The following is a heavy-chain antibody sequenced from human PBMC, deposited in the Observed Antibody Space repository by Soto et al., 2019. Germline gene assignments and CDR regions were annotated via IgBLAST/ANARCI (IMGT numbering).Heavy chain of an antibody. J-gene: IGHJ6*02. D-gene: IGHD3-3*01. Sequence: ASVKVSCKASGYTFTGYYMHWVRQAPGQGLEWMGWINPNSGGTNYAQKFQGWVTMTRDTSISTAYMELSRLRSDDTAVYYCARGSSDFWRGFRLYYYYGMHLWGQGPTVTVSS. CDR1: GYTFTGYY. CDR2: INPNSGGT. CDR3: ARGSSDFWRGFRLYYYYGMHL. V-gene: IGHV1-2*04.